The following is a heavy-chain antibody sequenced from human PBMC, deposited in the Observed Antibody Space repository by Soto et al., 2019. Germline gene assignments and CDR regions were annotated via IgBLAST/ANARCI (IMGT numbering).Heavy chain of an antibody. Sequence: SETLSLTCAVSGDSVTSNVWWSWVRQPPGKGLEWIGEAYHNGLTDYNPSLKSRVTMSVDTPKNEFSLKLTSLTAADTAIYYCARDAAVPGESDRFDYWGQGTLVTVSS. CDR2: AYHNGLT. D-gene: IGHD6-19*01. CDR3: ARDAAVPGESDRFDY. CDR1: GDSVTSNVW. V-gene: IGHV4-4*02. J-gene: IGHJ4*02.